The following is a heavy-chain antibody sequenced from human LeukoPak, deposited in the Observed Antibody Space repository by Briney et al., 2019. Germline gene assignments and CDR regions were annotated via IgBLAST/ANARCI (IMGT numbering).Heavy chain of an antibody. CDR3: ARAVDYVGDY. CDR2: ISPNSGGT. J-gene: IGHJ4*02. CDR1: GYTFTRHY. D-gene: IGHD4-17*01. Sequence: AASVKVSCKASGYTFTRHYIHWVRQAPGQGLEWMGRISPNSGGTNYAPKFQGRVTMTRDTSISTAYMELSRLTSDDTAVYYCARAVDYVGDYWGQGTLVTVFS. V-gene: IGHV1-2*06.